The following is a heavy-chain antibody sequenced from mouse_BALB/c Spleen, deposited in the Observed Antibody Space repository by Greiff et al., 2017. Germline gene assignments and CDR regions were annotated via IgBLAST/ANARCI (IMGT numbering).Heavy chain of an antibody. CDR2: IYPGNGDT. J-gene: IGHJ4*01. CDR1: GYTFTSYN. Sequence: QVQLQQPGAELVKPGASVKMSCKASGYTFTSYNMHWVKQTPGQGLEWIGAIYPGNGDTSYNQKFKGKATLTADKSSSTAYMQLSSLTSEDSAVYYCARGGGYYAMDYWGQGTSVTVSS. CDR3: ARGGGYYAMDY. V-gene: IGHV1-12*01.